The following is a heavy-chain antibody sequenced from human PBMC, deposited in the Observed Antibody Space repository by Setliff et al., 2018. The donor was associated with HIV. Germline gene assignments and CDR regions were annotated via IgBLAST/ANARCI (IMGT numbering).Heavy chain of an antibody. CDR1: GGSISSSSYY. V-gene: IGHV4-30-2*01. CDR2: IFHSGST. J-gene: IGHJ6*02. D-gene: IGHD2-2*01. Sequence: SETLSLTCTVSGGSISSSSYYWGWIRQPPGKGLEWIGYIFHSGSTYYNPSLKSRVTISVDRSKNQFSLNVTSVTAADTAVYYCARIPQLLDYAMDVWGQGTTVTVSS. CDR3: ARIPQLLDYAMDV.